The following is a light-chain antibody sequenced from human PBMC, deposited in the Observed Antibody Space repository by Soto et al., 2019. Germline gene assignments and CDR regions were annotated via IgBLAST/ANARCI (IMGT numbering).Light chain of an antibody. CDR2: SND. J-gene: IGLJ2*01. CDR3: AAWDGSLNDFL. V-gene: IGLV1-44*01. CDR1: SSNIGSNT. Sequence: QSVLTQPPSASGTPGQRVTISCSGGSSNIGSNTVEWYQQLPGTAPKLLMHSNDQRPSGVPDRFSGSKSGTSASLAISGLQSEDEADYYCAAWDGSLNDFLFGRGTKLTVL.